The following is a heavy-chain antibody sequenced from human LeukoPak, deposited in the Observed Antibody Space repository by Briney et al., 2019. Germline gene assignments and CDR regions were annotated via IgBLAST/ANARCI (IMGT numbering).Heavy chain of an antibody. Sequence: GGSLRLSCGASGFIFSNYWMSWVRQAPGKGLEWVANIKQDGSEKYYVDSVKGRFTISRDNAKNSLYLQMNSLRAEDTAVYYCARGFYFDPWGQGTLVTVSS. CDR3: ARGFYFDP. V-gene: IGHV3-7*01. CDR1: GFIFSNYW. J-gene: IGHJ4*02. CDR2: IKQDGSEK.